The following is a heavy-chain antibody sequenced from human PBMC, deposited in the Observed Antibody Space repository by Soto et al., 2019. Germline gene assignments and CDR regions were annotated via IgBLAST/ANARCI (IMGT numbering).Heavy chain of an antibody. Sequence: GGSLRLSCAASGFTFSSYSTNWVRQAPGKGLEWVSSISSSSSYIYYADSVKGRFTISRDNAKNSLYLQMNSLRAEDTAVYYCANLQLVGSYYYYGMDVWGQGTTVTVSS. J-gene: IGHJ6*02. V-gene: IGHV3-21*01. CDR2: ISSSSSYI. CDR3: ANLQLVGSYYYYGMDV. CDR1: GFTFSSYS. D-gene: IGHD6-6*01.